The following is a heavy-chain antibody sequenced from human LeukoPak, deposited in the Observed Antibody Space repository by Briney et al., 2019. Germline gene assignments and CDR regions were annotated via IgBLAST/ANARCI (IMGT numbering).Heavy chain of an antibody. J-gene: IGHJ3*02. CDR1: GYSISSGYY. CDR3: ARVGSSWNDAFDI. CDR2: IYHSGST. D-gene: IGHD1-1*01. V-gene: IGHV4-38-2*02. Sequence: SETLSLTCTVSGYSISSGYYWGWIRQPPGKGLEWIGSIYHSGSTYYNPSLKSRVTISVDTSKNQFSLKLSSVTAADTAVYYCARVGSSWNDAFDIWGQGTMVTVSS.